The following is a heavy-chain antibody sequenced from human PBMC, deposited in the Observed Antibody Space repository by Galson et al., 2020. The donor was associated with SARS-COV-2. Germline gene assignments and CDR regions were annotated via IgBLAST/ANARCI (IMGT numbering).Heavy chain of an antibody. D-gene: IGHD1-26*01. CDR1: GFTFSLYG. CDR3: ARDSSWAMFGMDV. CDR2: ISSSSHYI. Sequence: GASLKTSCAVSGFTFSLYGMTLVRPAPGKGLGWVSSISSSSHYIYYADSVEGRFTISREDAKKSLYLQMNRLRAEDLAVYYCARDSSWAMFGMDVWGQGTTSTVSS. J-gene: IGHJ6*02. V-gene: IGHV3-21*01.